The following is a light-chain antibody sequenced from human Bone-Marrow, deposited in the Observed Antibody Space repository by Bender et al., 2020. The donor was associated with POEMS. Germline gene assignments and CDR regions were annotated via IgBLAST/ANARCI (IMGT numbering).Light chain of an antibody. V-gene: IGLV3-1*01. Sequence: SYELSQPPSVSVFPGQTASLTCSGDNLGDRNVAWYQQKPGQSPLMIIYQDDKRPSGIPERFSGSNSGNRATLTISGTQAMDEAEYYCQVWGSSTGVVFGGGTNVTVL. CDR1: NLGDRN. J-gene: IGLJ2*01. CDR2: QDD. CDR3: QVWGSSTGVV.